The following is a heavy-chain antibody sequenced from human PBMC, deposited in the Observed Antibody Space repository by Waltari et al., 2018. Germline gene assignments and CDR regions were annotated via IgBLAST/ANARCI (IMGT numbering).Heavy chain of an antibody. CDR2: IYSDDYT. CDR3: SYIRGIDDLPF. CDR1: GFSITGSGVG. J-gene: IGHJ4*02. D-gene: IGHD3-10*01. V-gene: IGHV2-5*02. Sequence: QITLRESGPTLVKPTQTLTLTCTLSGFSITGSGVGVCWIRQPPEKALEWLAVIYSDDYTRYSPSLRDRLTITKDTSNNLVVRTMTNVDPVDTGTYYCSYIRGIDDLPFWGPGILVTVSS.